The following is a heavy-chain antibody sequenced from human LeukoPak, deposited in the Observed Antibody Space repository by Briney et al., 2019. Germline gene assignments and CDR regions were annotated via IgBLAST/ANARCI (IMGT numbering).Heavy chain of an antibody. J-gene: IGHJ4*02. D-gene: IGHD6-13*01. Sequence: ASVKVSCKASGYTFTSYYMHWVRQAPRRGLEWMGIINPSGGGTSYAQKFQGRVTMTRDMSTSTVYMELSSLRSEDTAVYYCAGEYSSSSLGYWGQGTLVTVSS. CDR2: INPSGGGT. CDR1: GYTFTSYY. CDR3: AGEYSSSSLGY. V-gene: IGHV1-46*01.